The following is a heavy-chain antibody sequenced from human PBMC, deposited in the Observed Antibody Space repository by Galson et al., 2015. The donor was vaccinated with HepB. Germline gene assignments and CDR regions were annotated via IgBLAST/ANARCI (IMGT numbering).Heavy chain of an antibody. J-gene: IGHJ4*02. CDR3: ARGRGVAVAGTVDY. CDR2: VNRDGSST. V-gene: IGHV3-74*01. CDR1: GFTFSSYW. Sequence: SLRLSCAASGFTFSSYWMHWVRQAPGKGLVWVSRVNRDGSSTNHADSVKGRLTITRDNAKNTLYLQMGSLRAEDTAVYYCARGRGVAVAGTVDYWGQGTLVTVSS. D-gene: IGHD6-19*01.